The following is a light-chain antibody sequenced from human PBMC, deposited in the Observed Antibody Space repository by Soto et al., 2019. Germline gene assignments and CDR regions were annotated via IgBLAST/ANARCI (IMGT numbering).Light chain of an antibody. CDR1: QSFSSS. CDR3: QQYNTWPRT. Sequence: EIVLTQSPGTLSLSPGERVALSCRASQSFSSSLAWYQQKPGQAPRLLIYGASTRATGVPDRFSGSGSGTEFTLTISSLQSEDFAVYYCQQYNTWPRTFGQGTKVDIK. CDR2: GAS. J-gene: IGKJ1*01. V-gene: IGKV3-15*01.